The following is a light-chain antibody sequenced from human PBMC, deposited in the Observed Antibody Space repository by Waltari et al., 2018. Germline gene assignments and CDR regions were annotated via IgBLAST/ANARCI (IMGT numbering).Light chain of an antibody. CDR2: AAS. CDR3: QQSYSTPFP. V-gene: IGKV1-39*01. Sequence: DIQMTQSPSSLSASVGDRVTIACRASQSISSYLDWYQQKPGKAPKLLIYAASSVQSGVPSRFSGSGSGTDFTLTISSLQPEDVATYYCQQSYSTPFPFGQGTKVEIK. CDR1: QSISSY. J-gene: IGKJ1*01.